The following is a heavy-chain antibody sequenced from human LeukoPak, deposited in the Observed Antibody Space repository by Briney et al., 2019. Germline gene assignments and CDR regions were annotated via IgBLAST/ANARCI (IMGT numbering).Heavy chain of an antibody. D-gene: IGHD3-3*01. CDR1: GYTFTGYY. CDR3: ARSRFYGVARRYYFGY. V-gene: IGHV1-2*02. Sequence: GASVKVSCKASGYTFTGYYMHWVRQAPGQGLEWMGWINPNSGGTNYAQKFQGRVTMTRDTSISTAYMELSRLRSDDTAVYYCARSRFYGVARRYYFGYWGQGTLVTVSS. J-gene: IGHJ4*02. CDR2: INPNSGGT.